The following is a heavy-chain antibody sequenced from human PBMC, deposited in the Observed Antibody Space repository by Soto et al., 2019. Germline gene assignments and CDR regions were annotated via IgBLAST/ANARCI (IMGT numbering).Heavy chain of an antibody. Sequence: QVQLVQSGAEVKKPGSSVKVSCKASGGTFSSYAISWVRQAPGQGLEWMGGIIPIPGTANYAQKFQGRVTMTADESTSTAYMELSSLRSEDTAVYYCARSQGSSTSLEIYDYYYYGMDVWGQGTTVTVSS. CDR3: ARSQGSSTSLEIYDYYYYGMDV. V-gene: IGHV1-69*01. CDR1: GGTFSSYA. CDR2: IIPIPGTA. J-gene: IGHJ6*02. D-gene: IGHD2-2*01.